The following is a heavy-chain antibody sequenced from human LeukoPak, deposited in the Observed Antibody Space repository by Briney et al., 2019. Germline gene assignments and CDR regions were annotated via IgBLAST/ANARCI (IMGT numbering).Heavy chain of an antibody. CDR2: IIPIFGTA. CDR1: GGTFSSYA. V-gene: IGHV1-69*05. J-gene: IGHJ4*02. CDR3: ARDVTQIYYFDY. Sequence: SVKVSCKASGGTFSSYAISWVRQAPGQGLEWMGGIIPIFGTANYAQKFQGRVTITTDESTSTAYMELSSLRSDDTAVYYCARDVTQIYYFDYWGQGTLVTVSS.